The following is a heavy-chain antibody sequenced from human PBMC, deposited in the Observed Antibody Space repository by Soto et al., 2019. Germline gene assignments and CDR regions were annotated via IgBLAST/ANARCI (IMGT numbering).Heavy chain of an antibody. J-gene: IGHJ4*02. Sequence: VQLLESGGGLVQPGGSLRLSCAASGFTFSSYAMHWVRQAPGKGLEWVAVISYDGSNKYYADSVKGRFTISRDNSENTLYLQMNSLRAEDTAVYYCARDLRAAAGTGLAYWGQGTLVTVSS. D-gene: IGHD6-13*01. CDR3: ARDLRAAAGTGLAY. CDR2: ISYDGSNK. CDR1: GFTFSSYA. V-gene: IGHV3-30-3*01.